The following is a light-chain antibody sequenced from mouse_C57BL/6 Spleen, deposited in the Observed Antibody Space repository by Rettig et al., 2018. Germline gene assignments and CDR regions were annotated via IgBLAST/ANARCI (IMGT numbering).Light chain of an antibody. Sequence: EILLTQSPAIIAASPGEKVTITCSASSSVSYMNWYQQKPGSSPKIWIYGISNLASGVPARFSGSGSGTSFSFTINSMEAEDVATYYCHQRSSYTFGGGTKLEIK. CDR2: GIS. J-gene: IGKJ2*01. V-gene: IGKV4-90*01. CDR3: HQRSSYT. CDR1: SSVSY.